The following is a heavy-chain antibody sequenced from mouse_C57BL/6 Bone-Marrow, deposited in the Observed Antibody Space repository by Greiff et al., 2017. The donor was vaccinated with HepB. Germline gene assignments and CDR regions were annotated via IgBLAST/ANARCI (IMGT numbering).Heavy chain of an antibody. CDR1: GISITTGNYR. CDR3: ARDVGGYYGFYFDY. J-gene: IGHJ2*01. Sequence: VQLKESGPGLVKPSQTVFLTCTVTGISITTGNYRWSWIRQFPGNKLEWIGYIYYSGTITYNQSLTSRTTITRDTPKNQFFLEMNSLTAEDTATYYCARDVGGYYGFYFDYWGQGTTLTVSS. V-gene: IGHV3-5*01. D-gene: IGHD1-1*01. CDR2: IYYSGTI.